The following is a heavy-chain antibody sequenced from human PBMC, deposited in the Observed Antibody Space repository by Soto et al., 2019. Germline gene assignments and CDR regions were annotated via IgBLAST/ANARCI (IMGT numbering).Heavy chain of an antibody. D-gene: IGHD3-10*01. J-gene: IGHJ4*02. CDR3: ATVGPYGSGSYMD. CDR1: GFTFSNYN. CDR2: ISSSSRNI. V-gene: IGHV3-48*02. Sequence: GGSLRLSCAASGFTFSNYNMNWVRQAPGKGLEWVSFISSSSRNIFYADSVKGRFTISRDNAKNSLYLQMNSLSDDDTAVYYCATVGPYGSGSYMDWGQGTPVTVSS.